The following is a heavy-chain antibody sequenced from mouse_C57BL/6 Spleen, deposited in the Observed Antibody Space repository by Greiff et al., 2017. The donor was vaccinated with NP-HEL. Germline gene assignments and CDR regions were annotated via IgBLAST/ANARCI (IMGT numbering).Heavy chain of an antibody. J-gene: IGHJ2*01. CDR2: ISYDGSN. V-gene: IGHV3-6*01. CDR3: AREIYYGNYLFFDY. Sequence: EVQLQESGPGLVKPSQSLSLTCSVTGYSITSGYYWNWIRQFPGNKLEWMGYISYDGSNNYNPSLKNRISITRDTSKNQFFLKLNSVTTEDTATYYCAREIYYGNYLFFDYWGQGTTLTVSS. CDR1: GYSITSGYY. D-gene: IGHD2-1*01.